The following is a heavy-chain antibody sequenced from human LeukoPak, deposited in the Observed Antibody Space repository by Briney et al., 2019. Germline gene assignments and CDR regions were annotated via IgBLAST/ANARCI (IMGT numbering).Heavy chain of an antibody. CDR2: ISSDGTRT. J-gene: IGHJ5*02. Sequence: GGSLRLSCAVSGFTFSTYWMHWVRQAPGKGPVWVSRISSDGTRTSYVDCVRGRFTISRDNAKNTLYLQMNSLRVEDTAVYYCARSPNCGGDCSWGQGTLVTVSS. CDR3: ARSPNCGGDCS. D-gene: IGHD2-21*02. CDR1: GFTFSTYW. V-gene: IGHV3-74*01.